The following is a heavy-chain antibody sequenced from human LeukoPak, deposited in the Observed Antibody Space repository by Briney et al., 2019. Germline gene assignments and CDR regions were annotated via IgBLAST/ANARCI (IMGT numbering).Heavy chain of an antibody. CDR3: ASPYTSRFDY. V-gene: IGHV4-4*08. Sequence: SETLSLTCSVSSGSLRNSHWTWIRQPPGKGLEWIGSFYHNETTNYNPSLKSRVSISVDTSKNEFSLKLSSVTAADTAVYYCASPYTSRFDYWGQGILVTVSS. CDR1: SGSLRNSH. CDR2: FYHNETT. D-gene: IGHD4-4*01. J-gene: IGHJ4*02.